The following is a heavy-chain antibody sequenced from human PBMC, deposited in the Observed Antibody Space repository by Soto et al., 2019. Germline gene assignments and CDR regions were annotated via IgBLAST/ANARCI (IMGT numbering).Heavy chain of an antibody. D-gene: IGHD2-2*01. V-gene: IGHV1-8*01. CDR3: ARYGVNIALVPAALYYYYGMDV. Sequence: GASVKVSCKASGYTFTSYDINWVRQATGQGLEWMGWMNPNSGNTGYAQKFQGRVTMTRNTSISTAYMGLSSLRSEDTAVYYCARYGVNIALVPAALYYYYGMDVWGQGTTVTVSS. CDR1: GYTFTSYD. J-gene: IGHJ6*02. CDR2: MNPNSGNT.